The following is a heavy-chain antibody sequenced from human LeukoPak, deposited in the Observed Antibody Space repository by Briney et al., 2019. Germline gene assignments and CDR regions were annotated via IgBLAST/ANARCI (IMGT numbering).Heavy chain of an antibody. D-gene: IGHD2-15*01. CDR2: IISSSSYI. CDR3: AREMVIYCSGCSCYGSDY. J-gene: IGHJ4*02. V-gene: IGHV3-21*01. Sequence: PGGSLRPSCAVSGFTFSSFRMNWVRQPAGGGRGWGSSIISSSSYIYYADSMKGRFTISRDNAKNSMYLQMNSLRAEDTAVYYCAREMVIYCSGCSCYGSDYWGQGTLVTVSS. CDR1: GFTFSSFR.